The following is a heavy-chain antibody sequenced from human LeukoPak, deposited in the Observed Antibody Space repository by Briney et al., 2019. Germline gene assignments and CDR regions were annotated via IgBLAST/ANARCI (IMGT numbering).Heavy chain of an antibody. CDR2: IYHSGST. CDR1: GGSISSGGYY. V-gene: IGHV4-30-2*01. J-gene: IGHJ2*01. CDR3: ANGPRWHCYFDL. D-gene: IGHD4-23*01. Sequence: PSQTLSLTCTVSGGSISSGGYYWSWIRQPPGKGLEWIGYIYHSGSTYYNPSLKSRVTISVDRSKNQFSLKLSSVTAADTAVYYCANGPRWHCYFDLWGRGTLVTVSS.